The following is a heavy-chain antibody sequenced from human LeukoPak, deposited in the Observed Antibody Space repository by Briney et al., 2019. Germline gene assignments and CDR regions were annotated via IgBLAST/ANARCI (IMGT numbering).Heavy chain of an antibody. Sequence: GGSLRLSCAASGFTFNSYAMSWVRQAPGKGLEWISAISGSGGSTYYADSVRGRFTISRDNSKNTLYLQMNSLRAEDTAVYYCAKFHEYKSDYWGQGTLVTVFS. CDR3: AKFHEYKSDY. CDR2: ISGSGGST. CDR1: GFTFNSYA. J-gene: IGHJ4*02. V-gene: IGHV3-23*01. D-gene: IGHD1-1*01.